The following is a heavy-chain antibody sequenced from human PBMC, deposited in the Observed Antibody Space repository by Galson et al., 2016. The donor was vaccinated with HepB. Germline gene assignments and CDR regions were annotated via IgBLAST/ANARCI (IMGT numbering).Heavy chain of an antibody. CDR1: GSNYG. D-gene: IGHD5-12*01. V-gene: IGHV3-64D*06. Sequence: SLRLSCAASGSNYGMHWVRQAPGKGLEYVSAISSDGGSTYYIDSVKGRFTISRDNSKNSLYLQMTSLRTEDTAVYYCVSRGAQWLVTADSWGQGTLVVVSS. CDR3: VSRGAQWLVTADS. CDR2: ISSDGGST. J-gene: IGHJ4*02.